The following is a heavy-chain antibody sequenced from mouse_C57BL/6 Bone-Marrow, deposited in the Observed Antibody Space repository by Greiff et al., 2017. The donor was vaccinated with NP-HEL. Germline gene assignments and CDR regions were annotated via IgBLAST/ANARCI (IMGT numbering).Heavy chain of an antibody. CDR3: EIYNGNYDYAMDY. CDR2: IHPSDSDT. D-gene: IGHD2-1*01. J-gene: IGHJ4*01. CDR1: GYTFTSYW. V-gene: IGHV1-74*01. Sequence: VKLQESGAELVKPGASVKVSCKASGYTFTSYWMHWVKQRPGQGLEWIGRIHPSDSDTNYNQKFKGKATLTVDKSSSTAYMQLSSLTSEDSAVYDCEIYNGNYDYAMDYWGQGTSVTVSS.